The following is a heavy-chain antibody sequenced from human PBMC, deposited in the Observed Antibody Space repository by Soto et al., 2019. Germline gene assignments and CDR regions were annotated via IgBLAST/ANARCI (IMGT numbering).Heavy chain of an antibody. J-gene: IGHJ6*02. CDR2: INPNSGGT. CDR1: GYTFTGYY. Sequence: QVQLVQSGAEVKKPGASVKVSCKASGYTFTGYYMHWVRQAPGQGLEWMGWINPNSGGTNYAQKFQGWGTMTRDTSISTAYMELSRLRSDDTAVYYCARALPWYSSGWYSSYYYYYGMDVWGQGTTVTVSS. V-gene: IGHV1-2*04. CDR3: ARALPWYSSGWYSSYYYYYGMDV. D-gene: IGHD6-19*01.